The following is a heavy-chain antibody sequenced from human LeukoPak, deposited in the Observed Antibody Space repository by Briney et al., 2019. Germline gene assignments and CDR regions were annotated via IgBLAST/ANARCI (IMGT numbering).Heavy chain of an antibody. Sequence: GASVKVSCKASGYXFTSYYVHWVRQAPGQGRDYLGLISPSAGSTNYAQKFQGRITMTRDTSTRTVYMELSSLVSEDTAVYYCARERPNMCYLDYWGQGTLVTVSS. CDR1: GYXFTSYY. CDR3: ARERPNMCYLDY. CDR2: ISPSAGST. J-gene: IGHJ4*02. D-gene: IGHD1/OR15-1a*01. V-gene: IGHV1-46*01.